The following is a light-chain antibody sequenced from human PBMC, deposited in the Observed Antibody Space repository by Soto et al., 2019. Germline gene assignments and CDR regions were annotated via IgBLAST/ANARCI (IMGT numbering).Light chain of an antibody. V-gene: IGKV1-9*01. CDR2: AAS. Sequence: DIQLTQSPSFLSASVGDRVTITCRASQGISSYLAWYQQKPVKAPKLLIYAASTLQSGVPSRFSGSGSGTEFTLTIGSLQPEDFATYYCQQLNSYPWTFGQGTKVDIK. CDR3: QQLNSYPWT. J-gene: IGKJ1*01. CDR1: QGISSY.